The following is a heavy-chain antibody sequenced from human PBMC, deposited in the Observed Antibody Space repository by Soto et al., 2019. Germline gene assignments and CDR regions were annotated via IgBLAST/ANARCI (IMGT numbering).Heavy chain of an antibody. J-gene: IGHJ4*02. D-gene: IGHD6-19*01. CDR3: AKAGSGWYAVLVDY. Sequence: GGSLRLSCAASGFTFSSYAMSWVRQAPGKGLEWVSAISGSGGSTYYADSVKGRFTISRDNSKSTLYLQMNSLRAEDTAVYYCAKAGSGWYAVLVDYWGQGTLVTVSS. CDR1: GFTFSSYA. CDR2: ISGSGGST. V-gene: IGHV3-23*01.